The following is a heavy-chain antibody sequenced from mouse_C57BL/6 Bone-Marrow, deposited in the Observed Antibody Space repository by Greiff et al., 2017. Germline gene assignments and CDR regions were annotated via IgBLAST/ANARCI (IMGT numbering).Heavy chain of an antibody. CDR1: GYTFTSYW. D-gene: IGHD2-5*01. CDR3: TTYYSNYVLFAY. V-gene: IGHV1-5*01. Sequence: VQLQQSGTVLARPGASVKMSCKTSGYTFTSYWMHWVKQRPGQGLEWIGAIYPGNSDTRYNQKFKGKAQLTAVTSASTAYMELSSLTNEDSAVYYCTTYYSNYVLFAYWGQGTLVTVSA. J-gene: IGHJ3*01. CDR2: IYPGNSDT.